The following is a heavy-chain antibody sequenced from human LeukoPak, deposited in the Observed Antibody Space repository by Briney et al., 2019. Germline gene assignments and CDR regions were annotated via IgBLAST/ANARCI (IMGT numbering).Heavy chain of an antibody. CDR3: AKGGSGYFADL. CDR2: ISNDGGAT. CDR1: GFIFNNYG. J-gene: IGHJ4*02. V-gene: IGHV3-23*01. D-gene: IGHD3-22*01. Sequence: GGSLRLSCAASGFIFNNYGLIWVRQAPGKGLQWVSAISNDGGATTCADFVKGRFTISRDKSKNTLFLQMNSLRAEDTALYYCAKGGSGYFADLWGQGTLVTVSS.